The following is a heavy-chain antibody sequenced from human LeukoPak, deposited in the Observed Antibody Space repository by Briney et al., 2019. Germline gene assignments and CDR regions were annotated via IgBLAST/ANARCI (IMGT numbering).Heavy chain of an antibody. CDR3: ARARYGSGSHTSGFQH. Sequence: PGGSLRLSCAASGFTVSSNYMSWVRQAPGKGLEWVSVIYSGGSTYYADSVKGRFTISRHNSKNTLYLQMNSLRAEDTAVYYCARARYGSGSHTSGFQHWGQGTLVTVSS. CDR2: IYSGGST. J-gene: IGHJ1*01. D-gene: IGHD3-10*01. V-gene: IGHV3-53*04. CDR1: GFTVSSNY.